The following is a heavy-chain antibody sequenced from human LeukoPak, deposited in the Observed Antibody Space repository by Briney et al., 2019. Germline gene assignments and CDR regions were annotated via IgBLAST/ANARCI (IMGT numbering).Heavy chain of an antibody. CDR1: GFTFSRYW. CDR2: INSDGRST. J-gene: IGHJ3*02. CDR3: ASRDYYDSSGYNDAFDI. V-gene: IGHV3-74*01. D-gene: IGHD3-22*01. Sequence: GGSLRHSCVASGFTFSRYWMHWVRQAPGKGLVWVSRINSDGRSTNYADSVKGRFTTSRDNSKNTLYLQMNSLRAEDTAVYYCASRDYYDSSGYNDAFDIWGQGTMVTVSS.